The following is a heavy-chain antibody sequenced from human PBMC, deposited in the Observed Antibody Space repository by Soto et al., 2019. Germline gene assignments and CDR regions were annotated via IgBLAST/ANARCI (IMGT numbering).Heavy chain of an antibody. V-gene: IGHV3-53*04. CDR1: GFTVSSNY. J-gene: IGHJ5*02. Sequence: EVQLVESGGGLVQPGGSLRLSCAASGFTVSSNYMSWVRQAPGKGLEWVSGIYSGGSTYYADSVKGRFTISRHNSKNTLYLQMNSLRAEDTAVYYCAREVGHGWFDPWGQGTLVTVSS. CDR3: AREVGHGWFDP. CDR2: IYSGGST.